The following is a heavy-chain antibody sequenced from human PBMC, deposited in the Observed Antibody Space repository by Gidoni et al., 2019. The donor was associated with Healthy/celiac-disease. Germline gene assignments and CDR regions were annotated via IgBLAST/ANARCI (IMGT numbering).Heavy chain of an antibody. Sequence: QVQLVESGGGVVQPGRSLRLSCAASGFTFSSYAMHWVRQAPGKGLEWVAVISYDGSNKYYADSVKGRFTISRDNSKNTLYLQMNSLRAEDTAVYYCARDQGLYDSSGYYGYWGQGTLVTVSS. CDR1: GFTFSSYA. V-gene: IGHV3-30-3*01. CDR3: ARDQGLYDSSGYYGY. CDR2: ISYDGSNK. D-gene: IGHD3-22*01. J-gene: IGHJ4*02.